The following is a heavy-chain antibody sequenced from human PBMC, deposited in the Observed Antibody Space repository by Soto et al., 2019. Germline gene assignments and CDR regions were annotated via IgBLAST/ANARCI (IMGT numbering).Heavy chain of an antibody. CDR3: ARGGTPQLQTY. D-gene: IGHD4-4*01. CDR2: IYYSGST. V-gene: IGHV4-59*01. Sequence: QVQLQESGPGLVKPSETLSLTCTVSGGSISRYYWSWIRQPPGKGLEWIGYIYYSGSTNYNPSLKSRVTISVDTSKNQFSLKLISVTAADTAVYYCARGGTPQLQTYWGQGNLVTVSS. J-gene: IGHJ4*02. CDR1: GGSISRYY.